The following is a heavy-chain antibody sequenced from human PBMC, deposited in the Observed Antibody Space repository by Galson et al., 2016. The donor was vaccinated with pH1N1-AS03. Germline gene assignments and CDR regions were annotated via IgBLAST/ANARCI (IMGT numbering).Heavy chain of an antibody. CDR1: GYTFITYW. J-gene: IGHJ3*01. D-gene: IGHD5-12*01. CDR2: IWPSDSDT. Sequence: QSGAEVKEPGQSLRISCKASGYTFITYWLAWVRQKPGKGLEWMGIIWPSDSDTRYSPSFQGQVTMSADKSINTGYLEFTSLKAADTATYYCARHGYSGHGDAFDVWGQGTVVTVTS. CDR3: ARHGYSGHGDAFDV. V-gene: IGHV5-51*01.